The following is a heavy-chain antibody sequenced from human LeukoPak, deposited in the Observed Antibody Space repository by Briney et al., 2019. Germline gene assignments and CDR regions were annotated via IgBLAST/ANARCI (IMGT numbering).Heavy chain of an antibody. D-gene: IGHD3-22*01. CDR3: ATDVSSYYDSRGYYYPFDS. CDR2: ISYDASNK. J-gene: IGHJ4*02. V-gene: IGHV3-30*03. CDR1: GFTFSTYS. Sequence: GGSLRLSCAASGFTFSTYSMHWVRQAPGKGLEWLAVISYDASNKYYADSVKGRFTISRDNSKNTLYLQMNSLRGDDTAVYYCATDVSSYYDSRGYYYPFDSWGQGTLVTVSS.